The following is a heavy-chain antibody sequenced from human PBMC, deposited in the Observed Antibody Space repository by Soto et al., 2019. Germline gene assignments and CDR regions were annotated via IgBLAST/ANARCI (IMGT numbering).Heavy chain of an antibody. Sequence: SGPTLVKPTQTLTLTCTFSGFSLSTSGVGVGWIRQPPGKALEWLALIYWDDDKRYSPSLKSRLTITKDTSKNQVVLTMTNMDPVDTATYYCAHSSLGARPYYDFWSGYYTDAFDIWGQGTMVTVSS. CDR3: AHSSLGARPYYDFWSGYYTDAFDI. D-gene: IGHD3-3*01. CDR1: GFSLSTSGVG. CDR2: IYWDDDK. V-gene: IGHV2-5*02. J-gene: IGHJ3*02.